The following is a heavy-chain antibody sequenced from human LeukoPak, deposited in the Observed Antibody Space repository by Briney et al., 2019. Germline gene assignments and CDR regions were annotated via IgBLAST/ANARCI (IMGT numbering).Heavy chain of an antibody. J-gene: IGHJ4*02. CDR3: AKDDYYDSSGYYFRYYFDY. CDR2: ISGSGGST. Sequence: GESLRLACAASGFTFSSYAMSWVRQAPGKGLEWVSAISGSGGSTYYADSVKGRFTISRDNSKNTLYLQMNSLRAEDTAVYYCAKDDYYDSSGYYFRYYFDYWGQGTLVTVSS. D-gene: IGHD3-22*01. V-gene: IGHV3-23*01. CDR1: GFTFSSYA.